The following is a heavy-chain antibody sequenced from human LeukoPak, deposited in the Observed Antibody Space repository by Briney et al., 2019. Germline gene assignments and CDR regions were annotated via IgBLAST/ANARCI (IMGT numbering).Heavy chain of an antibody. CDR1: GASFDDYY. CDR2: INHSGYT. J-gene: IGHJ4*02. V-gene: IGHV4-34*04. CDR3: TRMTTGHDY. D-gene: IGHD4-17*01. Sequence: SETLSLTCAVSGASFDDYYWAWVRQPPGKGLEWIGEINHSGYTNDSPSLKSRATLSVDTSRKQFSLNLRSVTVADAGIYYCTRMTTGHDYWGQGTLVTVSS.